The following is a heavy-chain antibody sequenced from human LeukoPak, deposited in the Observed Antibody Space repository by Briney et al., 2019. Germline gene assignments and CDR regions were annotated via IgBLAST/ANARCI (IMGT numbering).Heavy chain of an antibody. CDR1: GFTFSSYG. CDR3: TTDGPEYYDFWSGYYQYYFDY. CDR2: ISGDAGRT. D-gene: IGHD3-3*01. J-gene: IGHJ4*02. V-gene: IGHV3-23*01. Sequence: GGSLRLSCAASGFTFSSYGMNWVRQAPGKGPEWVSGISGDAGRTYYADSVKGRFTISRDNAKNSLYLQMNSLRAEDTALYYCTTDGPEYYDFWSGYYQYYFDYWGQGALVTVSS.